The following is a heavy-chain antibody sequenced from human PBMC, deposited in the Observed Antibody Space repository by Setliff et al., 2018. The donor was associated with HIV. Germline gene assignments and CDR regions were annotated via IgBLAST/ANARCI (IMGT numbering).Heavy chain of an antibody. D-gene: IGHD2-15*01. J-gene: IGHJ1*01. CDR3: ARDSSASRTPPLH. Sequence: ASVKVSCKASGGAFSSYALSWVRQAPGQGLEWVGWINIYTGDRTYADNFQYRVTMTVDTSTSTVYMELRHLRSDDTAVYYCARDSSASRTPPLHWGQGTLVTVSS. CDR1: GGAFSSYA. CDR2: INIYTGDR. V-gene: IGHV1-18*01.